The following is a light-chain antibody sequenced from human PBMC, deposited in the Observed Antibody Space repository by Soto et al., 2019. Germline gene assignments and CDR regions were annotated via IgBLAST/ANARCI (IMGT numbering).Light chain of an antibody. Sequence: VQLTQSPSFLSTSVGDRVTITCRASQGIGSYLAWYQQKPGKAPKFLVCLASTLQSGVPSRFSGSGSETEFSLTIRALQPEDFATYYCQQLSRYPLTFGGGTKVDIK. CDR1: QGIGSY. CDR2: LAS. CDR3: QQLSRYPLT. V-gene: IGKV1-9*01. J-gene: IGKJ4*01.